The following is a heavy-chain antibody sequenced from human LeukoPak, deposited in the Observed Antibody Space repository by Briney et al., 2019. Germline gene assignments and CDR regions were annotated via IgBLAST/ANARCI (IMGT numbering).Heavy chain of an antibody. J-gene: IGHJ4*02. V-gene: IGHV3-48*01. CDR1: GFTFSTYS. Sequence: GGSLRLSCAASGFTFSTYSMNWVRQAPGKGLEWVSYISDSSGTIYYADPVKGRFTISRDNAKNSLYLQMNSLRAEDTAVYYCASPFDYWGQGTLVTVSS. CDR2: ISDSSGTI. CDR3: ASPFDY.